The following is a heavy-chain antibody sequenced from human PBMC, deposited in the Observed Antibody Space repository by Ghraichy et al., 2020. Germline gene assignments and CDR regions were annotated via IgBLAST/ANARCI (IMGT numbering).Heavy chain of an antibody. CDR1: GFRFASYW. CDR3: ARRPEGVTGIYSYYYLDV. CDR2: IYPGDSDS. J-gene: IGHJ6*03. D-gene: IGHD2-8*01. V-gene: IGHV5-51*01. Sequence: GESLNISCKASGFRFASYWIAWVRQMPGKGLEFMGIIYPGDSDSRYSPSFQGQVTFSADKSISTAYLQWSSLKAADTAISYCARRPEGVTGIYSYYYLDVWGKGTTVTVSS.